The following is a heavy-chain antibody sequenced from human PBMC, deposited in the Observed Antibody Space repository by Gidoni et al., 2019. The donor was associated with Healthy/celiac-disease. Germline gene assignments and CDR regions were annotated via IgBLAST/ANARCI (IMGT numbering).Heavy chain of an antibody. Sequence: QVQLVQSGAEVKKPGSSVKVSCKASGGTFSRYAISWVRQAPGQGLEWMGGILPIFGTANDAQKVQGRVTITADESTSTAYMELSSLRSEDTAVYYCAREGYDFWRGYRGAPYYYYGMDVWGQGTTVTVSS. CDR2: ILPIFGTA. J-gene: IGHJ6*02. D-gene: IGHD3-3*01. V-gene: IGHV1-69*19. CDR1: GGTFSRYA. CDR3: AREGYDFWRGYRGAPYYYYGMDV.